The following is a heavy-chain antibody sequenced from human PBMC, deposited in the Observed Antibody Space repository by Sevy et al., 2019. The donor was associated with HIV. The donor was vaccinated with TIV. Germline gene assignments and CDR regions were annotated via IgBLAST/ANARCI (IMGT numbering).Heavy chain of an antibody. Sequence: ASVKVSCKAPGGSFSNFAYIWVRQAPGQGLEWMGMIIPIFGAPNYAQKFQDRVTITADESTNTAYMELSSLISDDTAVYYCARGYYYGSGSNYPPDYWGQGTLVTVSS. D-gene: IGHD3-10*01. CDR2: IIPIFGAP. V-gene: IGHV1-69*13. CDR1: GGSFSNFA. CDR3: ARGYYYGSGSNYPPDY. J-gene: IGHJ4*02.